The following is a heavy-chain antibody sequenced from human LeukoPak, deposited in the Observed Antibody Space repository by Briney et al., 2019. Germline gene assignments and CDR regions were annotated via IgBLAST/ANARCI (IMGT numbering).Heavy chain of an antibody. CDR1: GFSFSTYG. CDR3: AKTGSRAQGGLDY. V-gene: IGHV3-23*01. Sequence: PGGSLRLSCVGTGFSFSTYGMTWVRQAPGKGLEWVSGISGSGSGSNTYYADSVKGRFTISRDNSKNTLYLQLNSLRAEDMAVYYCAKTGSRAQGGLDYWGQGTLVTVSS. CDR2: ISGSGSGSNT. J-gene: IGHJ4*02. D-gene: IGHD3-10*01.